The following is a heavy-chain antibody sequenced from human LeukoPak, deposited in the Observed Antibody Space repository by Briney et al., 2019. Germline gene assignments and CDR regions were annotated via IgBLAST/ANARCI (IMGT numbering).Heavy chain of an antibody. Sequence: PGGSLRLSCAASGFTFSSYGMHWVRQAPGKGLEWVAVISYDGSNKYYADSVKGRFTISRDNSKNTLYLQMNSLRAEDTAVYYCAKDGRGATKTYNWFDPWGQGTLVTVSS. D-gene: IGHD1-26*01. CDR1: GFTFSSYG. J-gene: IGHJ5*02. CDR2: ISYDGSNK. V-gene: IGHV3-30*18. CDR3: AKDGRGATKTYNWFDP.